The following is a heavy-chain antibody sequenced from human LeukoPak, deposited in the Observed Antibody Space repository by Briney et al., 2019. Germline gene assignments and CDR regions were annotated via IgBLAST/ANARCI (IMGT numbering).Heavy chain of an antibody. CDR3: ARGPPRGKYYYMDV. CDR1: GYTFSSFD. CDR2: IRTASDT. J-gene: IGHJ6*03. Sequence: GGSLRLSCAASGYTFSSFDMHWVRQPTGQGLEWVSTIRTASDTYYPGSVEGRFTLSRDNAKNSLYLQMNSLTAGDTAVYYCARGPPRGKYYYMDVWGKGTTVTVSS. V-gene: IGHV3-13*01. D-gene: IGHD1-1*01.